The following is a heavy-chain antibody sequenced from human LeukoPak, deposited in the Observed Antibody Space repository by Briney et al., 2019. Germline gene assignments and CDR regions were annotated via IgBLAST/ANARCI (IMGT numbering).Heavy chain of an antibody. D-gene: IGHD3-16*01. V-gene: IGHV3-30*02. CDR2: IRHDGSDK. Sequence: GGSLRLSCAASGFRVTTYGMHWVRQAPGKGLEWVSFIRHDGSDKYYAESVKGRFTISKDDSKNTQYLQMNSLRSEDTAIYYCARDFSWAWDYWGQGALVTVSS. CDR3: ARDFSWAWDY. J-gene: IGHJ4*02. CDR1: GFRVTTYG.